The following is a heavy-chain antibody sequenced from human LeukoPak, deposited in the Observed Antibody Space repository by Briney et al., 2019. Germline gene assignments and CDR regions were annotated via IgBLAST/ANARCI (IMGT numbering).Heavy chain of an antibody. D-gene: IGHD3-16*02. CDR2: INHSGST. Sequence: PSETLSLTCAVYGGSFSGYYWSWIRQPPGKGLEWIGEINHSGSTNYNPSLKSRVTISVDTSKNQFSLKLSSVTAADTAVYYCARGVKIVYYYYMDVWGKGTTVTVSS. J-gene: IGHJ6*03. V-gene: IGHV4-34*01. CDR3: ARGVKIVYYYYMDV. CDR1: GGSFSGYY.